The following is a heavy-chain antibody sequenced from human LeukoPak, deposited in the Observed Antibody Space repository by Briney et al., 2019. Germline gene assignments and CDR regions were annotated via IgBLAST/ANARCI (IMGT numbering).Heavy chain of an antibody. CDR1: GGSFSGYY. CDR2: INHSGST. J-gene: IGHJ6*02. CDR3: ARGNIVVVPAAITRRVYYGMDV. V-gene: IGHV4-34*01. Sequence: SETLSLTCAVYGGSFSGYYWSWIRQPPGKRLEWIGEINHSGSTNYNPSLKSRVTISVDTSKNQFSLKLSSVTAADTAAYYCARGNIVVVPAAITRRVYYGMDVWGQGTTVTVSS. D-gene: IGHD2-2*02.